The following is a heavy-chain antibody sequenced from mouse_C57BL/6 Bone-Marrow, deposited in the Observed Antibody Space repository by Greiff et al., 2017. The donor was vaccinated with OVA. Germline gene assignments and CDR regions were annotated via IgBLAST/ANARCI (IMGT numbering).Heavy chain of an antibody. CDR2: ISSSGST. V-gene: IGHV3-4*01. CDR1: GYSITNGNHW. J-gene: IGHJ4*01. CDR3: ARDLDY. Sequence: ESGPALVKPSQTVSLTCTATGYSITNGNHWWIWLRQVPGSKLEWIGYISSSGSTDSNPCIDSRISNTIDTSENQLFLQLNSVTTEDIATYYCARDLDYWGQGTSLTVSS.